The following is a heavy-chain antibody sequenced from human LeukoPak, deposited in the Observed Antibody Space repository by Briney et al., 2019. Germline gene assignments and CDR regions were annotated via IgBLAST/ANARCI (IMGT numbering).Heavy chain of an antibody. D-gene: IGHD5-18*01. CDR3: ARDIRGYTDY. J-gene: IGHJ4*02. Sequence: GGSLRLSCAASGFTFSSYEMNWVRQAPGKGLEWVSYIRSSGSTIYYADSVKGRFTISRDNAKNSLYLQMNSLRAEDTTVYYCARDIRGYTDYWGQGTLVTVSS. CDR1: GFTFSSYE. V-gene: IGHV3-48*03. CDR2: IRSSGSTI.